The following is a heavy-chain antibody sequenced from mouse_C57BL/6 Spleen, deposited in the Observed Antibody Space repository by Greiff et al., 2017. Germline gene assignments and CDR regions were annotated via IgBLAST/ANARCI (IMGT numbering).Heavy chain of an antibody. CDR2: ISGGGSYT. V-gene: IGHV5-4*01. J-gene: IGHJ3*01. Sequence: EVQLQESGGGLVKPGGSLKLSCAASGFTFSSYAMSWVRQTPEKRLEWVATISGGGSYTYYPDNVKGRITISRDNAKNNMYLQMSHRKAEDTAMYYWAREGERRWFAYWGQGTLVTVSA. CDR1: GFTFSSYA. CDR3: AREGERRWFAY.